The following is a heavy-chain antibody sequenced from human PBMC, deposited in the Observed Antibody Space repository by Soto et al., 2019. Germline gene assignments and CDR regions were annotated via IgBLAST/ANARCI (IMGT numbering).Heavy chain of an antibody. CDR1: GFTFSDYY. J-gene: IGHJ4*02. CDR2: ISSSTRHT. CDR3: ARSRGAAADYFDF. D-gene: IGHD6-13*01. V-gene: IGHV3-11*05. Sequence: QVQLVESGGGLVKPGGSLRLSCAVSGFTFSDYYMTWIRQAPGKGLEWVSYISSSTRHTNYADSVKGRFTISRDNAKTSLFLQMNSLRAEETAVYYCARSRGAAADYFDFWGQGTLVTVSS.